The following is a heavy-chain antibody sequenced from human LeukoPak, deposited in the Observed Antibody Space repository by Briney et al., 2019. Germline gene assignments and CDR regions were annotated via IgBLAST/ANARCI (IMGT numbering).Heavy chain of an antibody. D-gene: IGHD3-10*01. J-gene: IGHJ4*02. CDR3: ARDIVSGSGSLDY. Sequence: GGSLRLSCAASRFSFSNYWMHWVRPAPGKGLGWVSRVKSDGSKPSYADSVKGRFTISRDNAENMLYLQMNTLGAEDTAVYYCARDIVSGSGSLDYWGQGTLVTVSS. CDR1: RFSFSNYW. V-gene: IGHV3-74*01. CDR2: VKSDGSKP.